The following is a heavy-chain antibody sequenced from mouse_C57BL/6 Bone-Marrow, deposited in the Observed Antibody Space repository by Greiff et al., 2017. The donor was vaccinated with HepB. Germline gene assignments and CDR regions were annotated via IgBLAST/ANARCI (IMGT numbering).Heavy chain of an antibody. CDR1: GYSITSGYY. CDR3: ASGLYYYGSSSYWYFDV. Sequence: EVQLKESGPGLVKPSQSLSLTCSVTGYSITSGYYWNWIRQFPGNKLEWMGYISYDGSNNYNPSLKNRISITRDTSKNQFFLKLNSVTTEDTATYYCASGLYYYGSSSYWYFDVWGTGTTVTVSS. J-gene: IGHJ1*03. V-gene: IGHV3-6*01. D-gene: IGHD1-1*01. CDR2: ISYDGSN.